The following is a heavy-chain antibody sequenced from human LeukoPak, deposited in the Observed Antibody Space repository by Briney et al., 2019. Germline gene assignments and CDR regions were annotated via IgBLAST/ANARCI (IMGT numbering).Heavy chain of an antibody. D-gene: IGHD5-24*01. Sequence: SVKVSYKASGGTFSSCAISWVRQAPGQGLEWMGRIIPIFGIANYAQKFQGRVTITADKSTSTAYMELSSLRSEDTAVYYCARDYQVEMATSLWGQGTLVTVSS. J-gene: IGHJ4*02. CDR3: ARDYQVEMATSL. V-gene: IGHV1-69*04. CDR2: IIPIFGIA. CDR1: GGTFSSCA.